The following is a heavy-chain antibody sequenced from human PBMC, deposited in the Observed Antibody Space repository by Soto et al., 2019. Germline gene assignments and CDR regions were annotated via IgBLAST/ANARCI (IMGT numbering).Heavy chain of an antibody. Sequence: QVQLVQSGAEVKKPGASVKVSCKASGYTFTSYGISWVRQAPGQGLEWMGWISAYNGNTNNAQKLQGRVTMTTDTSTSTAYMELRSLRSDDTAVYYCARDSRRSSTSCYTCFDYWGQGTLVTVSS. CDR3: ARDSRRSSTSCYTCFDY. CDR2: ISAYNGNT. V-gene: IGHV1-18*04. J-gene: IGHJ4*02. D-gene: IGHD2-2*02. CDR1: GYTFTSYG.